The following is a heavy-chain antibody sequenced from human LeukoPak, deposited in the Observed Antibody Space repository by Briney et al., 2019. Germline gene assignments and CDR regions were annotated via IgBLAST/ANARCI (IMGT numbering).Heavy chain of an antibody. CDR2: INPKNGGT. CDR1: GYTFPGHH. V-gene: IGHV1-2*02. D-gene: IGHD4-23*01. CDR3: ARDGYGGNSFDY. Sequence: ASVKVSCKASGYTFPGHHIHWVRQAPGHGLEWMGWINPKNGGTNYAQKFQGRVTMTRDTSINTAFMELSRLNSDDTAVYFCARDGYGGNSFDYWGQGTLVTVSS. J-gene: IGHJ4*02.